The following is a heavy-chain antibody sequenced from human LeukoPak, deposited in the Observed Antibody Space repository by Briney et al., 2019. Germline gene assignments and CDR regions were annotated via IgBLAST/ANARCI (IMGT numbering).Heavy chain of an antibody. CDR3: ARAFGVVVPAAISGWFDP. V-gene: IGHV4-31*03. CDR2: IYYSGST. Sequence: LSLTCTVSGGSISSGGYYWSWIRQHPGKGLEWIGYIYYSGSTYYNPSLKSRVTISVDTSKNQFSLKLSSVTAADTAVYYCARAFGVVVPAAISGWFDPWGQGALVTVSS. D-gene: IGHD2-2*01. J-gene: IGHJ5*02. CDR1: GGSISSGGYY.